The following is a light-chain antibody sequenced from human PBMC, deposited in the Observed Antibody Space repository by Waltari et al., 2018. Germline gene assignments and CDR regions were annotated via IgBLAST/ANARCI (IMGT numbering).Light chain of an antibody. CDR1: QSVSRY. CDR3: QHRKT. Sequence: FVLPQSPATLSLSPGEGATLSCRASQSVSRYLTWYQQKPGQAPRLLIHDTSNRATGIPAKFSGSGSGTDFTLTISSLEPEDFAVYYCQHRKTFGQGTKLEI. J-gene: IGKJ2*01. CDR2: DTS. V-gene: IGKV3-11*01.